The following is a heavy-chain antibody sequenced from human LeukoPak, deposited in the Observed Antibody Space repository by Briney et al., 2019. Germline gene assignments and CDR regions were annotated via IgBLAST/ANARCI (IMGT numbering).Heavy chain of an antibody. CDR1: GGSFSGYY. J-gene: IGHJ5*02. D-gene: IGHD6-13*01. V-gene: IGHV4-34*01. CDR3: ARVRRSRSWYDWFDP. Sequence: SETLSLTCAVYGGSFSGYYWSWIRQPPGKGLERIGEINHSGSTNYNPSLKSRVTISVDTSKNQFSLKLSSVTAADTAVYYCARVRRSRSWYDWFDPWGQGTLVTVSS. CDR2: INHSGST.